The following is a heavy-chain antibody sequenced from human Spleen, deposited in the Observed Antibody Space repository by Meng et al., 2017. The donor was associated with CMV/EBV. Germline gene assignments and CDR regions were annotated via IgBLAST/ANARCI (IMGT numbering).Heavy chain of an antibody. CDR1: GFAFSDYA. CDR2: ISYDESDK. CDR3: ARDYCSGGSCPISH. D-gene: IGHD2-15*01. V-gene: IGHV3-30*04. Sequence: VSGFAFSDYAMHRVRQAPGKGLEWVAVISYDESDKYYADSVKGRFTISRDNSKSTLHLQMNSLTTEDTALYYCARDYCSGGSCPISHWGQGTLVTVSS. J-gene: IGHJ4*02.